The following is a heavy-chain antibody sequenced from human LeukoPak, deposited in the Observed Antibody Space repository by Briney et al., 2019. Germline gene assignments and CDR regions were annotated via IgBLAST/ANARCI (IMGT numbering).Heavy chain of an antibody. CDR2: ISWNSGSI. V-gene: IGHV3-9*01. CDR1: GFTFDDYA. J-gene: IGHJ4*02. D-gene: IGHD6-13*01. Sequence: GGSLRLSCAASGFTFDDYAMHWVRQAPGKGLEWVSGISWNSGSIGYADSVKGRFTISRDNAKNSLYLQMNSLRAEDTGVYYCARVDSSSWLDYWGQGTLVTVSS. CDR3: ARVDSSSWLDY.